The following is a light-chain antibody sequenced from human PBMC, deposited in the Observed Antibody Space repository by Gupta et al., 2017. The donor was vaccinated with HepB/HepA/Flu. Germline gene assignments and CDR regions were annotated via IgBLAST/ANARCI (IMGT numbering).Light chain of an antibody. Sequence: QSALTQPASASGSPGQSVTISCTGTSSDVGGYNYVSWYQQHPGKAPKLMIYEVSKRPSGVPDRFSGSKSGNTASLTISGLQAEDEADYYCSSYASSNSVVFGTGTKLTVL. CDR2: EVS. CDR3: SSYASSNSVV. J-gene: IGLJ1*01. V-gene: IGLV2-8*01. CDR1: SSDVGGYNY.